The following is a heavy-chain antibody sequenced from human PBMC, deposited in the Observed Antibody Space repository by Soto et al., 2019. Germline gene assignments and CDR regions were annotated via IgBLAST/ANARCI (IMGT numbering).Heavy chain of an antibody. CDR2: INPRGGST. CDR1: GGTFTTYY. Sequence: ASVKVSCKASGGTFTTYYMHWVRQAPGQGLEWMGIINPRGGSTSYAQKFQGRVTMTTDTSTSTVYMELSSLRSEDTAVYYCARDFQQLSPFDYWGQGTLVTAPQ. D-gene: IGHD6-13*01. CDR3: ARDFQQLSPFDY. J-gene: IGHJ4*02. V-gene: IGHV1-46*01.